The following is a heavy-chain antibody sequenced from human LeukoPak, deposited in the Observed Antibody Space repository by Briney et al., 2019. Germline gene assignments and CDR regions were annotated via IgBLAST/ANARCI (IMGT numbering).Heavy chain of an antibody. CDR3: AGDSRDFEVENAFDI. D-gene: IGHD2-21*01. Sequence: SETLSLTCTVSGGSISSGDYYWSWIRQPPGKGLEWIGYIYYSGSTYYNPSLKSRVTISVDTSKNQFSLKLTSVTAADTAVYYCAGDSRDFEVENAFDIWGQGTMVTVSS. CDR2: IYYSGST. CDR1: GGSISSGDYY. J-gene: IGHJ3*02. V-gene: IGHV4-30-4*08.